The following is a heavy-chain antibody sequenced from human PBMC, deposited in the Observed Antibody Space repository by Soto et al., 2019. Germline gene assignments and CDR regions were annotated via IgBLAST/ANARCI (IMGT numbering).Heavy chain of an antibody. CDR1: GGTLSDYF. D-gene: IGHD2-21*01. V-gene: IGHV4-34*01. CDR2: INHLGSI. Sequence: PSETLSLTCVDSGGTLSDYFWSWIRQPPGMALEWIGEINHLGSINYNPSLKSRVTMSVDTSKNQFSLTLHSVTAADTATYYCARGGISHWAYFYYMDVWDRGTTVT. CDR3: ARGGISHWAYFYYMDV. J-gene: IGHJ6*03.